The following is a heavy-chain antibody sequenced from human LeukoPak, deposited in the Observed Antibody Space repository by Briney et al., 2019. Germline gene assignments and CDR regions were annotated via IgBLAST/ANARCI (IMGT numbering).Heavy chain of an antibody. CDR3: ARGKLGYCSGGSCYPYYYYYYMDV. CDR2: INHSGST. Sequence: SETLSLTCAVYGGSFSGYYWSWIRQPPGKGLEWIGEINHSGSTNYNPSLKSRVTISVDTSKNQFSLKLSSVTAADTAVYYCARGKLGYCSGGSCYPYYYYYYMDVWGKGTTVTVS. D-gene: IGHD2-15*01. CDR1: GGSFSGYY. J-gene: IGHJ6*03. V-gene: IGHV4-34*01.